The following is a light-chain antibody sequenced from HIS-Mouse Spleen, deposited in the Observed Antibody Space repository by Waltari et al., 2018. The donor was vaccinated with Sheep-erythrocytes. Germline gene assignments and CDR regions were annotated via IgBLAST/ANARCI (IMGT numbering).Light chain of an antibody. CDR2: ECS. CDR3: CSYAGSSTWV. J-gene: IGLJ3*02. V-gene: IGLV2-23*01. Sequence: QSALTQPASVSGSPGQSITISCTGTSSDVGSYNLVSWYQHHPGKAPKLMIYECSKRPSGVSNRFSGYKSDNTASLAISGLQAEDEADYYCCSYAGSSTWVFGGGTKLTVL. CDR1: SSDVGSYNL.